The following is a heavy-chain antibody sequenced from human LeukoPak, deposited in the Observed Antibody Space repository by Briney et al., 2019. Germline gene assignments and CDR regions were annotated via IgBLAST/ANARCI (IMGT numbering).Heavy chain of an antibody. CDR3: ARARPDTAMAVDY. Sequence: SETLSLTCAVSGGSISSYCWSWVRQSPGKGLEWIGYMYNSGSTKYNPSLKSRVTISVDTSKNQFSLRLSSVTAADTAVYYCARARPDTAMAVDYWGQGTLVTVSS. J-gene: IGHJ4*02. CDR1: GGSISSYC. V-gene: IGHV4-59*01. CDR2: MYNSGST. D-gene: IGHD5-18*01.